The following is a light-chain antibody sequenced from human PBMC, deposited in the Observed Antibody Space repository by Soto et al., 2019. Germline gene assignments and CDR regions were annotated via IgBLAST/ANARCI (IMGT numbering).Light chain of an antibody. CDR1: QSVRRN. CDR2: GAS. J-gene: IGKJ5*01. Sequence: EIVMTQSPATLSVSPGERATLSCRASQSVRRNLAWYQQKPGQAPRLLIYGASTRATGIPARFSGSGSGTEFTLTISSLQAEDFAVYYCQQYNNWITFGQGTRLEIK. CDR3: QQYNNWIT. V-gene: IGKV3-15*01.